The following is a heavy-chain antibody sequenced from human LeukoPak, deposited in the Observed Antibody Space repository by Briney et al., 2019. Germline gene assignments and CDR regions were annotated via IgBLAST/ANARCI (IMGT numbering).Heavy chain of an antibody. CDR2: ISYDGSNK. CDR3: VLAGLGRHGVFIELGS. D-gene: IGHD3-16*01. V-gene: IGHV3-30*04. CDR1: GFTFSSYA. Sequence: PGRSLRLSCAASGFTFSSYAMHWVRQAPGKGLEWVAVISYDGSNKYYADSVKGRFTISRDNSKNSFYVQMNSLRVEDTAVYYCVLAGLGRHGVFIELGSWGQGTLVTVSS. J-gene: IGHJ5*02.